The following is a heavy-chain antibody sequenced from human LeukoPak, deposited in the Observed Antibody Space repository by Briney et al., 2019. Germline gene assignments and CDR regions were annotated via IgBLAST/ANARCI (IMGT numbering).Heavy chain of an antibody. CDR1: GFTFSSYW. CDR2: INSDGSST. Sequence: GGPLRLSCAASGFTFSSYWMHWVRQAPGKGLVWVSRINSDGSSTSYADSVKGRFTISRDNAKNTLYLQMNSLRAEDTAVYYCASLSGSGRNFDYWGQGTLVTVSS. CDR3: ASLSGSGRNFDY. V-gene: IGHV3-74*01. J-gene: IGHJ4*02. D-gene: IGHD3-10*01.